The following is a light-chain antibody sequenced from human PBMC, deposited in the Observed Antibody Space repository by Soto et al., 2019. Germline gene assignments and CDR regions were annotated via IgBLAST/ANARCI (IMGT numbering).Light chain of an antibody. Sequence: EIVMTQSPATLSVSPGERATLSCRASQSVSSNLAWYQHKPGQAPRLLIYGASTRATGVPDRLSASGSGTEFSLTISSLQSEDCAVCSCQQYNNWPPRQYTFGQGTKLEIK. V-gene: IGKV3-15*01. CDR3: QQYNNWPPRQYT. CDR1: QSVSSN. CDR2: GAS. J-gene: IGKJ2*01.